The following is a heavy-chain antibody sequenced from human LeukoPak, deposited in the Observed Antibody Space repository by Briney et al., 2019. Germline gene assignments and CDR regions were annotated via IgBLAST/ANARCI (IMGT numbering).Heavy chain of an antibody. CDR3: TRDRGTYNWLDP. V-gene: IGHV3-73*01. CDR2: IDRPAKSYAT. D-gene: IGHD1-26*01. CDR1: GFTLSDSA. J-gene: IGHJ5*02. Sequence: GGSLRLSCAASGFTLSDSAIHWVRQASGKGLEWVGLIDRPAKSYATAYGASVGGRFTISRDHSKNTAYLQMDSLKTEDTALYYSTRDRGTYNWLDPWGQGTLVTVSS.